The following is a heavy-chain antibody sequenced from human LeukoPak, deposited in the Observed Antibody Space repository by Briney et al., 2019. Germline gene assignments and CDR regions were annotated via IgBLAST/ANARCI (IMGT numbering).Heavy chain of an antibody. CDR3: ARASGSYYSGDDY. CDR2: IYYTGRT. V-gene: IGHV4-39*01. Sequence: PSETLSLTCTVSGDSISDINHYWGWIRQPPGKELEWIGNIYYTGRTFYNPSLKSRVTISRDTSKNQFSLKLSSVTAADTAVYYCARASGSYYSGDDYWGQGTLVTVSS. D-gene: IGHD1-26*01. J-gene: IGHJ4*02. CDR1: GDSISDINHY.